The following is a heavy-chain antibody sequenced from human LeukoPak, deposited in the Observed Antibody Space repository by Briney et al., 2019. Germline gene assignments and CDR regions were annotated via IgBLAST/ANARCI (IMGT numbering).Heavy chain of an antibody. Sequence: GASVKVSCKTSGYTFSSFGISWVRQAPGQGLEWMGWISGYNDDTNYEQKLQGRVTMTTDTSTSTAYMELRSLRSDDTAVYYCAGGLNTRLSDCWGQGTLVTVSS. J-gene: IGHJ4*02. CDR1: GYTFSSFG. CDR2: ISGYNDDT. D-gene: IGHD2-2*01. V-gene: IGHV1-18*01. CDR3: AGGLNTRLSDC.